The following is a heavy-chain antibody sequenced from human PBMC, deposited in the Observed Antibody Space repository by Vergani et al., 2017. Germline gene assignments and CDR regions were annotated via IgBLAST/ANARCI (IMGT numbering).Heavy chain of an antibody. J-gene: IGHJ4*02. D-gene: IGHD6-19*01. CDR3: AKLGSGWYYFDY. V-gene: IGHV3-23*01. CDR1: GFTFSSYA. CDR2: ISGSGGST. Sequence: EVQLLESGGGLVQPGGSLRLSCAASGFTFSSYAMSWVRQAPGKGLEWVSAISGSGGSTYYADSVKGRFTISRDKSNNTLYLQMNSLRAEDTAVYYCAKLGSGWYYFDYWGQGTLVTVSS.